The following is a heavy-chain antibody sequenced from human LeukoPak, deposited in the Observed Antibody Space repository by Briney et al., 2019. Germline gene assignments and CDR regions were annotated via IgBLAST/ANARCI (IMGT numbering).Heavy chain of an antibody. Sequence: GGSLRLSCAASGFTFSTNFMSWVRQAPGKGLEWVSSISTSSSYIYYADSVKGRFTISRDNAKNSLYLQMNSLRAEDTAVYYCARVSGTFGELYWGQGTLVTVSS. CDR2: ISTSSSYI. CDR3: ARVSGTFGELY. V-gene: IGHV3-21*01. CDR1: GFTFSTNF. J-gene: IGHJ4*02. D-gene: IGHD3-10*01.